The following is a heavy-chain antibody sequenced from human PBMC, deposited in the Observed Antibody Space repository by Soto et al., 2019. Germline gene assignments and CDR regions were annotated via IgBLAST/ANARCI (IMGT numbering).Heavy chain of an antibody. Sequence: PXDTLSLTCSVSGSSITITYYWGWVRQPPGKGLEWIGSIHHSGSVFESGSTHYNPSFKSRVTISADTSKNQFSLKLTSVTAADTAAYFCARNSSSSYFDYWGQGTLVTVSS. CDR2: IHHSGSVFESGST. CDR1: GSSITITYY. J-gene: IGHJ4*02. D-gene: IGHD6-13*01. V-gene: IGHV4-38-2*01. CDR3: ARNSSSSYFDY.